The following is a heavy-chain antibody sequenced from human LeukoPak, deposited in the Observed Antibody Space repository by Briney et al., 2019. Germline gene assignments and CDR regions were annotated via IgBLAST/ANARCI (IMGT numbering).Heavy chain of an antibody. D-gene: IGHD2/OR15-2a*01. V-gene: IGHV3-30*18. Sequence: GGSLRLSCAASGFTFSSYGMHWVRQAPGKGLEWVAVISYDGSNKYYADSVKGRFTISRDNSKNTLYLQMNSLRAEDTAVYYCAKDEILTHWGQGTLVTVSS. CDR2: ISYDGSNK. CDR3: AKDEILTH. J-gene: IGHJ4*02. CDR1: GFTFSSYG.